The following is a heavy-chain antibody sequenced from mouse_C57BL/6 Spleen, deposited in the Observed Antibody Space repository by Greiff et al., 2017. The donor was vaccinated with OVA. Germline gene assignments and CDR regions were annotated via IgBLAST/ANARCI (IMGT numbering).Heavy chain of an antibody. J-gene: IGHJ2*01. CDR2: IDPETGGT. CDR1: GYTFTDYE. CDR3: TRWDIPRGND. Sequence: VQLQQSGAELVRPGASVTLSCKASGYTFTDYEMHWVKQTPVHGLEWIGAIDPETGGTDYNQKFKGKAILTADKSSSTAYMELRSLTSEDSAVYYCTRWDIPRGNDWGQGTTLTVSS. V-gene: IGHV1-15*01. D-gene: IGHD3-3*01.